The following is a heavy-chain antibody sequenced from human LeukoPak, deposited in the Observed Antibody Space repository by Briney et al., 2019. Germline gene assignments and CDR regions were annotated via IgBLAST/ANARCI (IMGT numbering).Heavy chain of an antibody. V-gene: IGHV4-39*01. CDR3: AKLPSTTTKYPDAFDI. CDR1: GGSISSSSYY. CDR2: IYYSGST. D-gene: IGHD1/OR15-1a*01. J-gene: IGHJ3*02. Sequence: PSETLSLTCTVSGGSISSSSYYWGWIRQPPGKGLEWIGSIYYSGSTYYNPSLKSRVTISVDTSKNQFSLKLSSVTAADTAVYYCAKLPSTTTKYPDAFDIWGQGTVVTVSS.